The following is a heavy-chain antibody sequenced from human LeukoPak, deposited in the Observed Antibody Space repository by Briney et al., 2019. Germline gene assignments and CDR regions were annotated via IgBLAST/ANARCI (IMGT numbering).Heavy chain of an antibody. V-gene: IGHV4-38-2*02. CDR2: IYHSGST. CDR1: GYSISSGYY. J-gene: IGHJ6*03. Sequence: SETLSLTCTVSGYSISSGYYWGWIRQPPGKGLEWIGSIYHSGSTYYNPSLRSRVTISVDTSKNQFYLKLSSVTAADTAVYYCASSVARYSSSSGQEDYYYYMDVWGKGTTVTVSS. D-gene: IGHD6-6*01. CDR3: ASSVARYSSSSGQEDYYYYMDV.